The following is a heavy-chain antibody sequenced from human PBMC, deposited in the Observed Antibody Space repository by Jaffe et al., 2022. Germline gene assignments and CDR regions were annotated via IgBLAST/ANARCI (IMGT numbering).Heavy chain of an antibody. J-gene: IGHJ4*02. Sequence: EVQLVESGGGLVQPGRSLRLSCTASGFTFGDYAMSWVRQAPGKGLEWVGFIRSKAYGGTTEYAASVKGRFTISRDDSKSIAYLQMNSLKTEDTAVYYCTRDVEDYDILTGYYATYYFDYWGQGTLVTVSS. D-gene: IGHD3-9*01. V-gene: IGHV3-49*04. CDR1: GFTFGDYA. CDR3: TRDVEDYDILTGYYATYYFDY. CDR2: IRSKAYGGTT.